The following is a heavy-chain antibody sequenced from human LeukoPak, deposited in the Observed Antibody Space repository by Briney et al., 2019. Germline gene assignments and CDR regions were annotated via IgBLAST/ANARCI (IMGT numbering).Heavy chain of an antibody. CDR1: GVTFSSYA. Sequence: PGVSLRLSCAASGVTFSSYAMSWVRQDPGKGLEWVSSISSSSSYIYYADSVKGRFTISRDNAKNSLYLQMNSLRAEDTAVYYCARGIGVGLTDYWGQGTLVTVSS. D-gene: IGHD3-22*01. V-gene: IGHV3-21*01. CDR3: ARGIGVGLTDY. CDR2: ISSSSSYI. J-gene: IGHJ4*02.